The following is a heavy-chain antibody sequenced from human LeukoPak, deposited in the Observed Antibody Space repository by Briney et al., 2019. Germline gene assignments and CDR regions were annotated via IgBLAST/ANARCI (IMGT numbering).Heavy chain of an antibody. CDR1: GFTFNTYA. V-gene: IGHV3-23*01. J-gene: IGHJ6*02. Sequence: GGSLRLSCVVSGFTFNTYAMSWVRQAPGKGLEWVSTISDGGDSSYYADSVKGRFSISRGNSKNTLYLQMNSVRAEDTAIYYCAKAIVPAAYYYYGMDVWGQGTTVTVSS. D-gene: IGHD6-13*01. CDR3: AKAIVPAAYYYYGMDV. CDR2: ISDGGDSS.